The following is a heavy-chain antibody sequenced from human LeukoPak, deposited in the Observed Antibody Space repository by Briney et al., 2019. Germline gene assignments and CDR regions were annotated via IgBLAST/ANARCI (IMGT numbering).Heavy chain of an antibody. J-gene: IGHJ6*03. CDR2: IYPGGSAT. D-gene: IGHD1-26*01. V-gene: IGHV5-51*01. CDR3: ARHRQSLSYSGSYHEAQNYFYSYYMDV. CDR1: GYSFTSHW. Sequence: GASLKISCKGSGYSFTSHWIGWVRQLPGKGLEWMGIIYPGGSATKYSPSFQGQVTISADKSISTAYLQWSSLKASDTAIYYCARHRQSLSYSGSYHEAQNYFYSYYMDVWGKGTTVTISS.